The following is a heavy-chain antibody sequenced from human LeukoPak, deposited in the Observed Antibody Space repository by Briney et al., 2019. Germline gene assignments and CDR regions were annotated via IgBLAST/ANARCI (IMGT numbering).Heavy chain of an antibody. CDR2: ISGSGGST. CDR1: GFTFSSYA. J-gene: IGHJ4*02. Sequence: GGSLRLSCAASGFTFSSYAMSWVRQAPGKGLEWVSAISGSGGSTYYADSVKGRFTISRDNSKNTLYLQMNSPRAEDTAVYYCAKAGAVVVVAAKYFDYWGQGTLVTVSS. V-gene: IGHV3-23*01. D-gene: IGHD2-15*01. CDR3: AKAGAVVVVAAKYFDY.